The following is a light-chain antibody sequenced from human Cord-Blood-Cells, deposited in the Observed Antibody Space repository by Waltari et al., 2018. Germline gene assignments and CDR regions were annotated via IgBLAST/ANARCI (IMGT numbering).Light chain of an antibody. J-gene: IGLJ3*02. V-gene: IGLV1-44*01. CDR3: AAWDDSLNGWV. CDR2: RNN. Sequence: QSVLTQPPSASGTPGQRVTISWSGSSSNIGSNTVNWYQQLPGTAPKLLIYRNNQRPSGVPDRFSGSKSGTSASLAISGLQSEDEADYYCAAWDDSLNGWVFGGGTKLTVL. CDR1: SSNIGSNT.